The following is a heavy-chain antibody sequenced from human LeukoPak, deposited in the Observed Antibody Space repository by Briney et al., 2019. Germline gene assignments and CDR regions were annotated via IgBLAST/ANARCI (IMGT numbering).Heavy chain of an antibody. CDR3: AKDGYNYNSPDY. D-gene: IGHD5-24*01. Sequence: PGGSLRLSCAASGFTFSSYGMHWVRQAPGKGLEWVAFIRYDGSNKYYADSVKGRFTISRDNSKSTPYLQMNSLRAEDTAVYYCAKDGYNYNSPDYWGQGTLVTVSS. V-gene: IGHV3-30*02. CDR1: GFTFSSYG. CDR2: IRYDGSNK. J-gene: IGHJ4*02.